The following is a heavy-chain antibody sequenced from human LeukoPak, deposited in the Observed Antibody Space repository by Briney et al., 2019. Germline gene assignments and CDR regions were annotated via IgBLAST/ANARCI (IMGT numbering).Heavy chain of an antibody. D-gene: IGHD6-6*01. CDR1: GGTFSSYG. J-gene: IGHJ4*02. Sequence: ASVKVSCKASGGTFSSYGISWVRQAPGQGLEWMGWISAYNGNTNYAQKLQGRVTMTTDTSTSTAYMELRSLRSDDTAVYYCARDRPNANEDYWGQGTLVTVSS. CDR3: ARDRPNANEDY. CDR2: ISAYNGNT. V-gene: IGHV1-18*01.